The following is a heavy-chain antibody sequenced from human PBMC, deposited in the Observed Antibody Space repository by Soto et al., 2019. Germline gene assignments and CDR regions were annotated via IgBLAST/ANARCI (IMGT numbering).Heavy chain of an antibody. J-gene: IGHJ6*02. CDR3: AAGGGSSGYYSLYYYYGMDV. D-gene: IGHD3-22*01. CDR2: INPSGGST. V-gene: IGHV1-46*01. CDR1: GYTFTSYY. Sequence: ASVKVSCKASGYTFTSYYMHWVRQAPGQGLEWMGIINPSGGSTSYAQKFQGRVTMSRDTSASTVYMELSSLRSEDTAVYYCAAGGGSSGYYSLYYYYGMDVWGQGTTVTVSS.